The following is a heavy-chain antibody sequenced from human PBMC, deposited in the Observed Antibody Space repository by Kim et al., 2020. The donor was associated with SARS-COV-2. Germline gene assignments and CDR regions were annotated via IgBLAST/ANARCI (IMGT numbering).Heavy chain of an antibody. Sequence: SETLSLTCAVYGGSFSGYYWSWIRQPPGKGLEWIGEINHSGSTNYNPSLKSRVTISVDTSKNQFSLKLSSVTAADTAVYYCARGGRWYCSSTSCQYWYFDLWGRGTLVTVSS. V-gene: IGHV4-34*01. CDR3: ARGGRWYCSSTSCQYWYFDL. J-gene: IGHJ2*01. CDR1: GGSFSGYY. CDR2: INHSGST. D-gene: IGHD2-2*01.